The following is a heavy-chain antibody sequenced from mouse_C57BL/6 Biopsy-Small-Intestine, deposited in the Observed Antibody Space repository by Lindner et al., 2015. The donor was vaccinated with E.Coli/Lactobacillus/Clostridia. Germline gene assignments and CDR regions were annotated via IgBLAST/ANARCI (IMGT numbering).Heavy chain of an antibody. CDR2: IYPGDGDT. CDR3: TRKDNSGPFAY. Sequence: VQLQESGAELVKPGASVKISCKASGYAFSSYWMNWVKQRPGRGLEWIGQIYPGDGDTNYNGKFKGKATLTADKSSSTAYVQLSSLTSEDSAVYFCTRKDNSGPFAYWGQGTLVTVSA. V-gene: IGHV1-80*01. J-gene: IGHJ3*01. CDR1: GYAFSSYW. D-gene: IGHD3-2*02.